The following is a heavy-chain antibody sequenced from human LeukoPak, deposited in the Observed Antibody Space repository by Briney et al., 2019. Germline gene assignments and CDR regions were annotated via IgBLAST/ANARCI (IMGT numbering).Heavy chain of an antibody. D-gene: IGHD5-18*01. V-gene: IGHV3-15*01. CDR2: IKSKTDGGTT. CDR1: GFTFSNAW. CDR3: TTDSTPWIQLWLPIDY. J-gene: IGHJ4*02. Sequence: GGSLRLSCAASGFTFSNAWMSWVRQAPGKGLEWVGRIKSKTDGGTTDYAAPVKGRFTISRDDSKNTLYLQMNSLKTEDTAVYYCTTDSTPWIQLWLPIDYWGQGTLVTVSS.